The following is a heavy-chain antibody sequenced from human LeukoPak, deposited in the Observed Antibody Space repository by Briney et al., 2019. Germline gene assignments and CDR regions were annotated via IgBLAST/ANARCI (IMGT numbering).Heavy chain of an antibody. CDR3: ARLKYYDILTGIRPRKYNWFDP. V-gene: IGHV4-38-2*02. D-gene: IGHD3-9*01. Sequence: SETLSLTCTVSNHSISNAYYWGWIRQPPGTGLEWIGSVFHSGSTYYNPSLKGRVTISVDTSKNQFSLKLSSVTAADTAVYYCARLKYYDILTGIRPRKYNWFDPWGQGTLVTVSS. CDR2: VFHSGST. J-gene: IGHJ5*02. CDR1: NHSISNAYY.